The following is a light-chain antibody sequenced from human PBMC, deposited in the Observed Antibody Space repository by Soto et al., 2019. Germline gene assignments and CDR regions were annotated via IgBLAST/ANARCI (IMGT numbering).Light chain of an antibody. V-gene: IGKV3-20*01. CDR1: QSVSSSY. J-gene: IGKJ5*01. CDR2: GAS. CDR3: QHFGGTTFT. Sequence: VMTHSPGTLSLSPGEGAALSCSASQSVSSSYLAWYQQKPGQAPRLLIYGASTRATGIPDRFSGSGSGTHFTLTISRLEPGDFAVYYCQHFGGTTFTFGQGTRLENK.